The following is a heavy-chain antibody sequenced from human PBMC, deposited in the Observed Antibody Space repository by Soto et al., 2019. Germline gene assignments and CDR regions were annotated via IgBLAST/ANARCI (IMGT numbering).Heavy chain of an antibody. CDR1: SGTFSSYA. J-gene: IGHJ3*02. CDR2: IIPIFGTA. V-gene: IGHV1-69*13. D-gene: IGHD3-10*01. Sequence: SGEVSVRASSGTFSSYAISWVRQAPVQGLEWMGGIIPIFGTANYAQKFQGRVTITADESTSTAYMELSSLRSEDTAVYYCARFGDSSGMSGNVDAFDIWGQGTMVTVS. CDR3: ARFGDSSGMSGNVDAFDI.